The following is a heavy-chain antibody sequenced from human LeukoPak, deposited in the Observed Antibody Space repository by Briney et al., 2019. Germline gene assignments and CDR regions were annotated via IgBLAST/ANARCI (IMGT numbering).Heavy chain of an antibody. CDR1: GYTFTSYG. D-gene: IGHD2-15*01. J-gene: IGHJ6*02. Sequence: ASVKVSCKASGYTFTSYGISWVRQAPGQGLELMGWLSAYNGNTYYAQKLQGRVTMTTDTSTSTAYMELRSLRSDDTAVYYCARDPVVRCSGGSCYSYYYSMDVWGQGTTVTVSS. CDR3: ARDPVVRCSGGSCYSYYYSMDV. V-gene: IGHV1-18*01. CDR2: LSAYNGNT.